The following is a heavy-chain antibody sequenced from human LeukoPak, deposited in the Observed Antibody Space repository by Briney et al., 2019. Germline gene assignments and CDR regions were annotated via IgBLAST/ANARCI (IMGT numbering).Heavy chain of an antibody. CDR2: ISYDGSNK. CDR3: AKGDLLLWFGELYGMDV. V-gene: IGHV3-30*18. Sequence: GRSLRLSCAASGFTFSSYGMLWVRQAPGKGLECVAVISYDGSNKYYADSVKGRFTISRDNSKNTLYLQMNSLRAEDTAVYYCAKGDLLLWFGELYGMDVWGQGTTVTVSS. D-gene: IGHD3-10*01. CDR1: GFTFSSYG. J-gene: IGHJ6*02.